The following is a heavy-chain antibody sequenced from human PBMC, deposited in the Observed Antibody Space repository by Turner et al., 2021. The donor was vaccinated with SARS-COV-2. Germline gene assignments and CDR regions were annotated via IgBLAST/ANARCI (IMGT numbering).Heavy chain of an antibody. V-gene: IGHV3-30*18. CDR1: GFTFSGYG. D-gene: IGHD2-8*01. CDR2: ISYDGSNK. Sequence: QVQLVESGGGVVQPGRSLRPSCAASGFTFSGYGMHWVRQAPGKGLAWVAVISYDGSNKYYADSVKGRFTISRDNSKNTLYLQMNSLRAEDTAVYYCANGGYCTNGVCSRVPSHFDYWGQGTLVTVSS. J-gene: IGHJ4*02. CDR3: ANGGYCTNGVCSRVPSHFDY.